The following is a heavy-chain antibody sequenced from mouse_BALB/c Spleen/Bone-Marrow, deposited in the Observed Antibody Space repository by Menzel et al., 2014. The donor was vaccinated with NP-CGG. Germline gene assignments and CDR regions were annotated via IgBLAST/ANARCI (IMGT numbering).Heavy chain of an antibody. CDR2: IDPGNGDT. CDR1: GFNIKDYY. CDR3: NAEHGNYHYFDY. V-gene: IGHV14-4*02. J-gene: IGHJ2*01. D-gene: IGHD6-1*01. Sequence: EVQLQQSGAELVRSGASVKLSCTASGFNIKDYYMHWVKQRPEQGLEWIGWIDPGNGDTDYAPKFQGKATMTADTSSNTAYLQLGSLTSEDTAVYYCNAEHGNYHYFDYWGQGTTLTVSS.